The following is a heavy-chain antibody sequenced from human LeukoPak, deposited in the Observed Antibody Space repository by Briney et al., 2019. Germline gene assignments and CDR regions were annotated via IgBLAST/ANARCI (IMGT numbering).Heavy chain of an antibody. CDR3: ASMGIAAAGTTTRGGLEDY. D-gene: IGHD6-13*01. Sequence: GGSLRLSCAASGFTFSSYSMNWVRQAPGKGLEWVSSISSSSSYIYYADSVKGRFTISRDNAKNSLYLQMNSLRAEDTAVYYCASMGIAAAGTTTRGGLEDYWGQGTLVTVSS. CDR1: GFTFSSYS. J-gene: IGHJ4*02. CDR2: ISSSSSYI. V-gene: IGHV3-21*01.